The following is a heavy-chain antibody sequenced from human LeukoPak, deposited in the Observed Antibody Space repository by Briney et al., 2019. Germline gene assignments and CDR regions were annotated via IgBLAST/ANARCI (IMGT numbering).Heavy chain of an antibody. CDR2: ISGSCGSP. V-gene: IGHV3-23*01. CDR1: GFTFRRYA. D-gene: IGHD2-2*01. CDR3: SKDVLPAPGVVVPAAIID. J-gene: IGHJ4*02. Sequence: GGSLRLSCAASGFTFRRYAMRGVRQAAGKGLEWVSAISGSCGSPYYAASLMRLFTISKDNSKTTLYLQMNSLRAEDTAVYYCSKDVLPAPGVVVPAAIIDWGQGTLVTVSS.